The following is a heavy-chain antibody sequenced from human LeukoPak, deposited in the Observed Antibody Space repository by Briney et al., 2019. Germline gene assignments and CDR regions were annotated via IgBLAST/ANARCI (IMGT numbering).Heavy chain of an antibody. CDR2: IYYSGST. V-gene: IGHV4-59*01. J-gene: IGHJ5*02. Sequence: SETLSLTCTVSGGSISSYYWSWIRQPPGKGLEWIGYIYYSGSTNYNPSLKSRVTISVDTSKNQFSLKLSSVTAADTAVYYCARAPHTTVVWGVTNWFDPWGQGTLVTVSS. CDR1: GGSISSYY. D-gene: IGHD3-10*01. CDR3: ARAPHTTVVWGVTNWFDP.